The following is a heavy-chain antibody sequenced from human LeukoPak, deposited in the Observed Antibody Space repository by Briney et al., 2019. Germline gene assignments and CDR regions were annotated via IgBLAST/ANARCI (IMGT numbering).Heavy chain of an antibody. J-gene: IGHJ4*02. Sequence: PGGSLRLSCAASGLTFSSYAMHWVRQAPGKGLEWVAVISYDGSNKYYADSVKGRFTISRDNSKNTLYLQMNSLRAEDTAVYYCAREGVQLWLSGGYFDYWGQGTLVTVSS. CDR3: AREGVQLWLSGGYFDY. CDR2: ISYDGSNK. D-gene: IGHD5-18*01. V-gene: IGHV3-30*04. CDR1: GLTFSSYA.